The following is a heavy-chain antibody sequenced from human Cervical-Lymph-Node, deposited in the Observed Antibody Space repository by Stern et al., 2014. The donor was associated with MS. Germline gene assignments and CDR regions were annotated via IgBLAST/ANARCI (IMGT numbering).Heavy chain of an antibody. J-gene: IGHJ6*02. CDR1: GGSISSGSYY. CDR2: IYTSGST. CDR3: ARESVDTAMDHYYYYGMDV. Sequence: QVQLQESGPGLVKPSQTLSLTCTVSGGSISSGSYYWSWIRQPAGKGLEWIGRIYTSGSTNYNPSLKSRVTISVDTSQNQFSLKLSSVTAADTAVYYCARESVDTAMDHYYYYGMDVWGQGTTVTVSS. V-gene: IGHV4-61*02. D-gene: IGHD5-18*01.